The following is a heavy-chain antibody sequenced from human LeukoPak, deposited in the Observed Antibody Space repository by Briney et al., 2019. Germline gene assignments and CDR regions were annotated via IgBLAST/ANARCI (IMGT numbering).Heavy chain of an antibody. D-gene: IGHD3-10*01. CDR1: GFTFSSCA. CDR2: ISGSGGST. V-gene: IGHV3-23*01. CDR3: ARVDMVRGVIDYFDY. J-gene: IGHJ4*02. Sequence: PGGSLRLSCAASGFTFSSCAMSWVRQAPGKGLEWVSAISGSGGSTYYADSVKGRFTISRDNSKNTLYLQMNSLRAEDTAVYYCARVDMVRGVIDYFDYWGQGTLVTVSS.